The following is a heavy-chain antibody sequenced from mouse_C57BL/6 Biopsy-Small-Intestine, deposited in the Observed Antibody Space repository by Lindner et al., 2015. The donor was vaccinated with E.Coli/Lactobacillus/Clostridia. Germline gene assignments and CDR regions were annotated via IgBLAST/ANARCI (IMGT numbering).Heavy chain of an antibody. Sequence: VQLQESGGGLVKPGGSLKLSCAASGFTFSDYGMHWVRQAPEKGLEWVAYINSGNVTVYYADTVKGRFTISRDNTENTLFLQMTSLRSDDTAMYYCARGDYPYAMDYWGQGTSVTVSS. J-gene: IGHJ4*01. CDR2: INSGNVTV. CDR3: ARGDYPYAMDY. D-gene: IGHD2-4*01. V-gene: IGHV5-17*01. CDR1: GFTFSDYG.